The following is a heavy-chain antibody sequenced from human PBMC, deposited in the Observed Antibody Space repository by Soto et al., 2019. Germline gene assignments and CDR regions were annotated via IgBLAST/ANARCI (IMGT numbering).Heavy chain of an antibody. CDR1: GFTFSSYG. CDR3: AKDTKTVTRAFDY. CDR2: ISYDGSNK. D-gene: IGHD4-17*01. J-gene: IGHJ4*02. V-gene: IGHV3-30*18. Sequence: VQLVESGGGVVQPGRSLRLSCAASGFTFSSYGMHWVRQAPGKGLEWVAVISYDGSNKYYADSVKGRFTISRDNSKNTLYLQMNSLRAEDTAVYYCAKDTKTVTRAFDYWGQGTLVTVSS.